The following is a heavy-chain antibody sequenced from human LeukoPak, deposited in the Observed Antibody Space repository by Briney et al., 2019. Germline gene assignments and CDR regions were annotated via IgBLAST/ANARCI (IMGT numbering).Heavy chain of an antibody. CDR1: GFTFSSHA. CDR3: ARDHRSGSYRDH. J-gene: IGHJ4*02. Sequence: GGSLRLSCAASGFTFSSHALSWVRQAPGKGLEWVSSLSGSGYNTYYADSVKGRFTISRDNAKNSLYLQMNSLRAEDTAVYYCARDHRSGSYRDHWGQGTLVTVSS. CDR2: LSGSGYNT. V-gene: IGHV3-23*01. D-gene: IGHD1-26*01.